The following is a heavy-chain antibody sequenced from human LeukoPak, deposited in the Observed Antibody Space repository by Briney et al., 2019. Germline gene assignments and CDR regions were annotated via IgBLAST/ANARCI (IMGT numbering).Heavy chain of an antibody. V-gene: IGHV3-20*04. Sequence: PGGSLRLSCAASGFTFDDYGMSWVRQAPGKGLEWASGINWNGGSTGYADSVKGRFTISRDNAKNSLYLQMNSLRAEDTALYYCARDRVRWGSESSGGVWGQGTLVTVSS. J-gene: IGHJ4*02. D-gene: IGHD3-10*01. CDR1: GFTFDDYG. CDR2: INWNGGST. CDR3: ARDRVRWGSESSGGV.